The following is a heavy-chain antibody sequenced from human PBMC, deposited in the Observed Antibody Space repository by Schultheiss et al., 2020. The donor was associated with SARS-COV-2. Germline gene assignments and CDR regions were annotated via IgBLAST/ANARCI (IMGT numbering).Heavy chain of an antibody. CDR1: GGSISSGGYY. CDR2: IYYSGST. J-gene: IGHJ5*02. V-gene: IGHV4-31*03. D-gene: IGHD3-10*01. CDR3: ARSPKCLTMVRGVIITRSGWFDP. Sequence: SETLSLTCTVSGGSISSGGYYWSWIRQHPGKGLEWIGYIYYSGSTYYNPSLKSRVTISVDTSKNQFSLKLSSVTAADTAVYYCARSPKCLTMVRGVIITRSGWFDPWGQGTLVTVSS.